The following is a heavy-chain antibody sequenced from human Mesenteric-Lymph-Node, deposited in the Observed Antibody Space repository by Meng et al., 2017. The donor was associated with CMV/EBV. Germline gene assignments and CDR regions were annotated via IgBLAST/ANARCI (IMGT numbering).Heavy chain of an antibody. CDR2: TSFRSKWYN. CDR3: ARDLGGLGF. Sequence: AISGDSVSSTHAAWNWLRQSPSRGLEWLGRTSFRSKWYNEYAVSVKSRLIINPDTSKNQFSLQLNSVTPEDTAVYYCARDLGGLGFWGQGTLVTVSS. V-gene: IGHV6-1*01. D-gene: IGHD3/OR15-3a*01. CDR1: GDSVSSTHAA. J-gene: IGHJ4*02.